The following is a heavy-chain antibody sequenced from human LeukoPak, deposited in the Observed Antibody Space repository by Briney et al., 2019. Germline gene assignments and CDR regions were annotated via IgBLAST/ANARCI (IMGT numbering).Heavy chain of an antibody. CDR1: GGSISSYY. D-gene: IGHD1-26*01. CDR2: IYYSGST. V-gene: IGHV4-59*01. Sequence: PSETLSLTCTVSGGSISSYYWSWIRQPPGKGLEWIGYIYYSGSTNYNPSLKSRVTISVDTSKNQFSLKLSSVTAADTAVYYRARVVGSGGSYYYYMDVWGKGTTVTVSS. CDR3: ARVVGSGGSYYYYMDV. J-gene: IGHJ6*03.